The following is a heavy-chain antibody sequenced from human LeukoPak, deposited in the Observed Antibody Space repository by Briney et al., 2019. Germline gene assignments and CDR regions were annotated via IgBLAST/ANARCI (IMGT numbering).Heavy chain of an antibody. CDR2: IRYDGSNK. J-gene: IGHJ4*02. D-gene: IGHD1-26*01. CDR3: AKDHSGRFAY. V-gene: IGHV3-30*02. Sequence: GGSLRLSCAASGFTFSSYGMHWVRQAPGKGLEWVAFIRYDGSNKYYADSVKGRFTISRDNSKNTLYLQVNSLRAEDTAVYYCAKDHSGRFAYWGQGTLVTVSS. CDR1: GFTFSSYG.